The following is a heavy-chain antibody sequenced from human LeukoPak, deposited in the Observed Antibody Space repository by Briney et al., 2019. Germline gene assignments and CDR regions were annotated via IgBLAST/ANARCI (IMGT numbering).Heavy chain of an antibody. V-gene: IGHV1-69*06. CDR1: GGTFSSYA. Sequence: SVKVPCKASGGTFSSYAISWVRQAPGQGLEWMGGIIPIFGTANYAQKFQGRVTITADKSTSTAYMELSSLRSEDTAVYYCAREGIHCGGDCYSDYWGQGTLVTVSS. CDR2: IIPIFGTA. CDR3: AREGIHCGGDCYSDY. J-gene: IGHJ4*02. D-gene: IGHD2-21*02.